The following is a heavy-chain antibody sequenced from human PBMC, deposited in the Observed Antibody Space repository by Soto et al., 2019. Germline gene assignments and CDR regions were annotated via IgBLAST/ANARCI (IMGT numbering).Heavy chain of an antibody. Sequence: GGSLRLSCAASGFTFSSYAMSWVRQAPGKGLEWVSAISGSGGSTYYADSVKGRFTISRDNSKNTLYLQMNSLRAEDTAVYYCAKDSGLTVTGKKRDGGYYYYYYGMDVWGQGTTVTVSS. V-gene: IGHV3-23*01. CDR1: GFTFSSYA. CDR3: AKDSGLTVTGKKRDGGYYYYYYGMDV. J-gene: IGHJ6*02. CDR2: ISGSGGST. D-gene: IGHD4-17*01.